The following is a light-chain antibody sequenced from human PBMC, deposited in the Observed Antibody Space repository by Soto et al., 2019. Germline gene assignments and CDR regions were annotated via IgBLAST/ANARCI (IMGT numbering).Light chain of an antibody. CDR3: FSHRSGDSHV. CDR2: GVT. V-gene: IGLV2-14*01. CDR1: SSDVGGYNY. Sequence: QSALTQPASVSGSPGQSITISCTGTSSDVGGYNYVSWYQQYPGKAPKLMIYGVTNRPSAVSNRFSGSKTGNTASLTISGLQAEDEAYYYCFSHRSGDSHVFGTGTKLTVL. J-gene: IGLJ1*01.